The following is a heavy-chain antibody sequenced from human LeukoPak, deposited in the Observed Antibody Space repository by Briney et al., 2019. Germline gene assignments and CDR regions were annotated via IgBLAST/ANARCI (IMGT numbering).Heavy chain of an antibody. D-gene: IGHD3-9*01. Sequence: GGSLRLSCSASGFTFSNYAMSWVRQAPGKGLEWVSTISVTGGSAKYADSVKGRFTFSRDNSKDTLYLQMNGLRAEDTAVYYCAKDQGGRYYDILAGYYPENFFDYWGQGTLVTVSS. CDR3: AKDQGGRYYDILAGYYPENFFDY. V-gene: IGHV3-23*01. CDR2: ISVTGGSA. J-gene: IGHJ4*02. CDR1: GFTFSNYA.